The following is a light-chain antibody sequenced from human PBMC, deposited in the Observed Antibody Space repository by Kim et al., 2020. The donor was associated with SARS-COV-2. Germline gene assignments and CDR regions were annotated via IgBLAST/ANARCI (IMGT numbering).Light chain of an antibody. CDR2: DTS. CDR3: QQYDGYSPAT. V-gene: IGKV1-5*01. CDR1: QNINSW. Sequence: DIQMTQSPSTLSASVGDRVTITCRASQNINSWLAWHQQKPGKAPKLPIYDTSNLDDGVPSRFSGSGFGTEFTLTISSLQPDDFATYYCQQYDGYSPATFGQGTKVEI. J-gene: IGKJ2*01.